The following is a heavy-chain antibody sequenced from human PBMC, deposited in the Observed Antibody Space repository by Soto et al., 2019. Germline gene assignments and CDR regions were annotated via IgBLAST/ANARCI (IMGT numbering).Heavy chain of an antibody. CDR1: GGSISSSSYY. D-gene: IGHD6-13*01. CDR3: ARRGGGSSWENYYYYYGMDV. Sequence: SETLSLTCTVSGGSISSSSYYWGWIRQPPGKGLEWIGSIYYSGSTYYNPSLKSRVTISVDTSKNQFSLKLSSVTAADTAVYYCARRGGGSSWENYYYYYGMDVWGQGTTVTVSS. J-gene: IGHJ6*02. V-gene: IGHV4-39*01. CDR2: IYYSGST.